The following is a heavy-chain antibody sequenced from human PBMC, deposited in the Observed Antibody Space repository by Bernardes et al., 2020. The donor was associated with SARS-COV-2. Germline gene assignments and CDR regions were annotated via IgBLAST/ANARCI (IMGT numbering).Heavy chain of an antibody. J-gene: IGHJ6*02. D-gene: IGHD6-13*01. CDR2: IYTSGST. CDR3: AREPPTPTITASGPLYGMDV. CDR1: GGSISAFY. V-gene: IGHV4-4*07. Sequence: SETLSLTCTVSGGSISAFYWSWIRQPAGKGLEWIGLIYTSGSTNYNPSLKSRVTMSVNTSKKQFSLKLSSVTAADTAVYYCAREPPTPTITASGPLYGMDVWGQGTTVTVSS.